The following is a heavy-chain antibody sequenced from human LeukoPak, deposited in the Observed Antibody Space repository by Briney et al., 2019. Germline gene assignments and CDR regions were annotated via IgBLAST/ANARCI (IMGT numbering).Heavy chain of an antibody. CDR1: GFTFSSYA. Sequence: GGSLRLSCAASGFTFSSYAMHWVRQAPGKGLEWVAVISYDGSNKYYADSVKGRFTISRDNSKNTLYLQMNSLRAEDTAVYYCARYQGQQLAIDYWGQGTLVTVSS. CDR3: ARYQGQQLAIDY. J-gene: IGHJ4*02. CDR2: ISYDGSNK. V-gene: IGHV3-30*04. D-gene: IGHD6-13*01.